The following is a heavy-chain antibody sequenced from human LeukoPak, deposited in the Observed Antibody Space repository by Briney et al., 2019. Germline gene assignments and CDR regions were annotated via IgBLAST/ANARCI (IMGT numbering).Heavy chain of an antibody. V-gene: IGHV3-74*01. D-gene: IGHD4/OR15-4a*01. Sequence: GGSLRLSCAASGFTFSTYWMHWVRQAPGKGLVWVSHIKTDGSSTTYADSVKGRFTISRDNAKNTLYLQMNSLRAEDTAVYYCARAMVPLFEDWGQGTLVTVSS. CDR3: ARAMVPLFED. J-gene: IGHJ4*02. CDR2: IKTDGSST. CDR1: GFTFSTYW.